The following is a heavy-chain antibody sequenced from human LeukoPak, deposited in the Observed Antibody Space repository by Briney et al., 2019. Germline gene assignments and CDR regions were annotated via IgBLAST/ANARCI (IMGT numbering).Heavy chain of an antibody. V-gene: IGHV3-13*01. Sequence: GGSLRLSCAASGFTFSSYDMHWVRQPAGKGLEWVSAIAAAGDTYYPDTVKGRFTISRENGKNSLYLQMNSLRVGDTAVYYCARGGDGFDPWGQGTLVTVSS. CDR2: IAAAGDT. CDR3: ARGGDGFDP. J-gene: IGHJ5*02. D-gene: IGHD3-16*01. CDR1: GFTFSSYD.